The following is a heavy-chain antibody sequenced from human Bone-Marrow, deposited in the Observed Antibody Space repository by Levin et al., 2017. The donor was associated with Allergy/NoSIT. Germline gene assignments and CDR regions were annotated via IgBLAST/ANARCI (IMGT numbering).Heavy chain of an antibody. CDR1: GFTFSSYA. CDR3: ARSQPGYSSSWYPALRQRALNYYYYYGMDV. D-gene: IGHD6-13*01. Sequence: GESLKISCAASGFTFSSYAMHWVRQAPGKGLEWVAVISYDGSNKYYADSVKGRFTISRDNSKNTLYLQMNSLRAEDTAVYYCARSQPGYSSSWYPALRQRALNYYYYYGMDVWGQGTTVTVSS. J-gene: IGHJ6*02. CDR2: ISYDGSNK. V-gene: IGHV3-30-3*01.